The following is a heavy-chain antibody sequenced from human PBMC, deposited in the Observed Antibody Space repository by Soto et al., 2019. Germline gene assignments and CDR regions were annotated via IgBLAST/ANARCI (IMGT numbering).Heavy chain of an antibody. CDR1: GFTFSSYA. D-gene: IGHD6-25*01. CDR2: ISGSGVST. Sequence: EVQLLDSGGGLVQPGGSLRLSCGASGFTFSSYAMNWVRQAPGKGLEWVSSISGSGVSTYYADSVKGRFTISSDNTKNPRSVQMSGLCFAGTAVSYWARAPRSAVGRTWDYWGQGTLVPVSS. J-gene: IGHJ4*02. V-gene: IGHV3-23*01. CDR3: ARAPRSAVGRTWDY.